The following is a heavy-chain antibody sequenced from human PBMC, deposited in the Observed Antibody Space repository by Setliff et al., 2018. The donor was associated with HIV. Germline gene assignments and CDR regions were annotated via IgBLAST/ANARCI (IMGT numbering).Heavy chain of an antibody. CDR2: INPGDGST. Sequence: ASVKVSCKASGYTFTSYYIYWVRQAPGQGLQWMGIINPGDGSTIYAQKFQGRVTMTTDTSTSTAYMELRSLRSDDTAVYYCARDRGRYGDYRDFDYWGQGALVTVSS. CDR1: GYTFTSYY. D-gene: IGHD4-17*01. CDR3: ARDRGRYGDYRDFDY. V-gene: IGHV1-46*01. J-gene: IGHJ4*02.